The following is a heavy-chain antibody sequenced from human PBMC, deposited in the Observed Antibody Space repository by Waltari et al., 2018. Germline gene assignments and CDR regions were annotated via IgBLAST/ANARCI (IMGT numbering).Heavy chain of an antibody. CDR1: GFTFSSYW. J-gene: IGHJ6*02. CDR2: IKQDGSEE. V-gene: IGHV3-7*01. Sequence: EVQLVESGGGLVQPGGSLRLSCAASGFTFSSYWMSWVRQAPGKGLEWVANIKQDGSEEYYVEPVKGRFTISRDNAKNSLYLQMNSLRAEDTAVYYCASGRTDYYGMDVWGQGTTVTVSS. CDR3: ASGRTDYYGMDV.